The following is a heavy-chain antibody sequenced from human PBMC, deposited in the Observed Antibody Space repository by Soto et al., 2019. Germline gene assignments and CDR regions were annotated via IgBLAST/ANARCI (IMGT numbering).Heavy chain of an antibody. CDR2: IDHSGIT. J-gene: IGHJ4*02. D-gene: IGHD1-26*01. V-gene: IGHV4-34*04. CDR3: ARGVSVTLAVQGGAPDKNYFDS. CDR1: GASFSGFY. Sequence: SETLSLACAVSGASFSGFYWSWIRQSPEKGLEWIGEIDHSGITNHNTALKSRATMSVDTSKNQFSLKLRSVTAADTAVYYCARGVSVTLAVQGGAPDKNYFDSWSQGTLVTVPQ.